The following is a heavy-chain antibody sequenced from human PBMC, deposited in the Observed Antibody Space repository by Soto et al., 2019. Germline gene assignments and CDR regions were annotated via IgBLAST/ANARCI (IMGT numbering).Heavy chain of an antibody. CDR3: XXXXXXXXYYFDF. V-gene: IGHV3-48*01. CDR2: ITSSGTTV. CDR1: GFTFSSYS. J-gene: IGHJ4*02. Sequence: EVHLVESGGGLVQPGGSLRLSCAASGFTFSSYSLNWVRQAPGKGLEWVSYITSSGTTVYYADSVRGRFTISRDNAKXXXXXXXXXXXXXXXXXXXXXXXXXXXXYYFDFWGQGTLVTVSS.